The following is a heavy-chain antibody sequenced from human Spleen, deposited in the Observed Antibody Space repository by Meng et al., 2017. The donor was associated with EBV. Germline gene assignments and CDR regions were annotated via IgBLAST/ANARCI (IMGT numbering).Heavy chain of an antibody. D-gene: IGHD6-6*01. CDR1: GGSFSGYH. V-gene: IGHV4-34*01. CDR2: INHSGST. J-gene: IGHJ4*02. Sequence: LWQWGAGLSKPSEARSLTCAVYGGSFSGYHWSWIRQPPGKGLEWIGEINHSGSTNYNPSLKSRLTISVDTSKSQFSLKLSSVTAADTAVYYCARGGRASARAGVGHDFWGQGTLVTVSS. CDR3: ARGGRASARAGVGHDF.